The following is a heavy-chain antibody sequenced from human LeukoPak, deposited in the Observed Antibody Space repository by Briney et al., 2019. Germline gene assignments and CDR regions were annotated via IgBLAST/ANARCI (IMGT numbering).Heavy chain of an antibody. CDR1: GFTFSSYS. V-gene: IGHV3-23*01. CDR3: AKAVYSSGWYDY. Sequence: GGSLRLSCAASGFTFSSYSMSWVRQAPGKGLEWVSAISGSGGSTYYADSAKGRFTISRDNSKNTLYLQMNSLRAEDTAVYYCAKAVYSSGWYDYWGQGTLVTVSS. D-gene: IGHD6-19*01. J-gene: IGHJ4*02. CDR2: ISGSGGST.